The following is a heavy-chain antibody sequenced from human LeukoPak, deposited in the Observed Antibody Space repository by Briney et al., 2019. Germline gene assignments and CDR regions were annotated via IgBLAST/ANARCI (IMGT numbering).Heavy chain of an antibody. CDR1: GASITTYY. Sequence: SETLSLTCTVSGASITTYYWTWLRQAPGKGLEFIAYIYNDITNYNPSLKNRATISIDAFKKQVSVRLSSVTAACTAVYYCARAPRLLDSWGQGILVTVSS. CDR2: IYNDIT. V-gene: IGHV4-4*09. J-gene: IGHJ4*02. D-gene: IGHD1-1*01. CDR3: ARAPRLLDS.